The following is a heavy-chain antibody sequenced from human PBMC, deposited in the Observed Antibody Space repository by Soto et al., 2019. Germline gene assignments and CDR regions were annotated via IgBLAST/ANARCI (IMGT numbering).Heavy chain of an antibody. Sequence: PGGSLRLSCAASGFTFSTYSTNWVRQAPGKGLEWVSYISSSSSTIFYTDSVKGRFTVSRDNAKNSLYLQMNSLRAEDTAFYYCARPTYYYDSSGPPAYWGQGTLVTVSS. D-gene: IGHD3-22*01. CDR1: GFTFSTYS. CDR3: ARPTYYYDSSGPPAY. CDR2: ISSSSSTI. V-gene: IGHV3-48*01. J-gene: IGHJ4*02.